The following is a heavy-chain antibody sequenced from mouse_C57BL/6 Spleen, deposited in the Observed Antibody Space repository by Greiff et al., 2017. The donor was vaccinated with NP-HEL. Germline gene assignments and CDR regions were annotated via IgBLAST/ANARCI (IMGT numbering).Heavy chain of an antibody. CDR1: GYTFTSYG. J-gene: IGHJ4*01. D-gene: IGHD2-3*01. CDR3: ATGGWLLRAMDY. Sequence: QVQLQQSGAELARPGASVKLSCKASGYTFTSYGISWVKQRTGQGLEWIGEIYPRSGNTYYNEKFKGKATLTADKSSSTAYMELRSLTSEDSAVYFCATGGWLLRAMDYWGQGTSVTVSS. V-gene: IGHV1-81*01. CDR2: IYPRSGNT.